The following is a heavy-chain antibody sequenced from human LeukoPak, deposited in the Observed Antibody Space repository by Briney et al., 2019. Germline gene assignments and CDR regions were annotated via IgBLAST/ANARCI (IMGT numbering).Heavy chain of an antibody. CDR2: IYTSGST. CDR1: GGSISSGSYY. Sequence: SETLSLTCTVSGGSISSGSYYWSWIRQPAGKGLEWIGRIYTSGSTNYNPSLKSRVTMSVDTSKNQFSLKLSSVTAADTAVYYCSRGNSYGYIDYWGQGTLVTVSS. D-gene: IGHD5-18*01. J-gene: IGHJ4*02. V-gene: IGHV4-61*02. CDR3: SRGNSYGYIDY.